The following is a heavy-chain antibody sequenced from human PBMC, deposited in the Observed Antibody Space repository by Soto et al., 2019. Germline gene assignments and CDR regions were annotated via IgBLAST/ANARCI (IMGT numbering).Heavy chain of an antibody. D-gene: IGHD4-17*01. CDR1: GFSRSTGGVG. V-gene: IGHV2-5*02. CDR3: ARKGSGDYALDY. CDR2: IYCDDVK. J-gene: IGHJ4*02. Sequence: QITLKESGPTLVKPTQTLTLTCTLSGFSRSTGGVGVGWIRQSPGKALEWLAVIYCDDVKHYSPSLERRLTITKDTSESEVVLTMTNMDPVDTATYYCARKGSGDYALDYWGQGILVTVSS.